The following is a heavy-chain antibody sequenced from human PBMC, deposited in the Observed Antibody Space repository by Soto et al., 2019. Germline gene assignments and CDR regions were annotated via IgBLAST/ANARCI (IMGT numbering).Heavy chain of an antibody. Sequence: ETLSLTCAVYGGSFSGYYWSWIRQPPGKGLEWIGEINHRGSTNYNPSLKSRVTISVDTSKNQFSLKLSSVTAADTAVYYCARKYRGSWFDPWGQGTLVTVS. V-gene: IGHV4-34*01. J-gene: IGHJ5*02. D-gene: IGHD2-2*01. CDR3: ARKYRGSWFDP. CDR2: INHRGST. CDR1: GGSFSGYY.